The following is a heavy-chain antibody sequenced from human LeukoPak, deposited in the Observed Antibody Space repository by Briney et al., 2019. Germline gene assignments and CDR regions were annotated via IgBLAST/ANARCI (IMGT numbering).Heavy chain of an antibody. Sequence: ASVKVSCKASGGTFSSYAISWVRQAPGQGLEWMGRIIPILGIANYAQKFQGRVTITADKSTSTAYMELSSLRSEDTAVYYCARHGSGYFSYYFDYWGQGTLVTVSS. D-gene: IGHD3-3*01. CDR3: ARHGSGYFSYYFDY. CDR2: IIPILGIA. CDR1: GGTFSSYA. V-gene: IGHV1-69*04. J-gene: IGHJ4*02.